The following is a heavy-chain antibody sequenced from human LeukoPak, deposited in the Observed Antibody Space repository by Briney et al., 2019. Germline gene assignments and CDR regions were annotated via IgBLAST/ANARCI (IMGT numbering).Heavy chain of an antibody. V-gene: IGHV3-7*01. CDR2: IKQEGSEK. CDR3: ARDFGSSSSFDY. Sequence: PGGSLRLSCAASGFSFSSYWMSWVRQAPGKGLEWVANIKQEGSEKYYVDSVKGRFTISRDSAKNSLYLQMNSLRAEDTAVYYCARDFGSSSSFDYWGQGTLVTVSS. D-gene: IGHD6-13*01. J-gene: IGHJ4*02. CDR1: GFSFSSYW.